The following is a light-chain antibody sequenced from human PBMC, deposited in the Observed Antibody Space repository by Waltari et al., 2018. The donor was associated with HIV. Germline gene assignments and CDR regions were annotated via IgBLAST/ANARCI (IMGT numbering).Light chain of an antibody. V-gene: IGLV1-47*01. CDR2: RDT. J-gene: IGLJ2*01. CDR3: ATWDDSLNGVL. CDR1: SSNIGSNS. Sequence: SALTQPPSAAGTPGHKATISCPGSSSNIGSNSVSWYQQLPGAAPKPLIYRDTQRPSGVPDRFSGSKSGTSASLAISGLRSEDEAVYSCATWDDSLNGVLFGGGTNLNVL.